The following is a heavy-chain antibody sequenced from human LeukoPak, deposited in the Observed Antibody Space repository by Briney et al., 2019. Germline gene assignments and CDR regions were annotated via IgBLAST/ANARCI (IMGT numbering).Heavy chain of an antibody. Sequence: SETLSLTCAVYGGSFSGYYWSWIRQPPGKGLEWIGEINHSGSTNYNPSLKSRVTISVDTSKNQFSLKLSSVTAADTAVYYCARVRVSGYCSSTSCYVNYYYGMDVWGKGTTVTVSP. CDR2: INHSGST. CDR1: GGSFSGYY. J-gene: IGHJ6*04. D-gene: IGHD2-2*01. V-gene: IGHV4-34*01. CDR3: ARVRVSGYCSSTSCYVNYYYGMDV.